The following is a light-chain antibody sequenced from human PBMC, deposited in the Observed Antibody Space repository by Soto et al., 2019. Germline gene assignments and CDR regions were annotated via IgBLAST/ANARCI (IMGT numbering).Light chain of an antibody. J-gene: IGKJ4*01. CDR1: QSVSSY. Sequence: EIVLTQSPATLSLSPGERATLSCRASQSVSSYLAWYQQKPGQAPRLRIYDASNRATDIPARFSGSGSGTDFTLTISSLEPKDFAVYYCQQRSNWPPHTFGGGTKVEIK. CDR2: DAS. V-gene: IGKV3-11*01. CDR3: QQRSNWPPHT.